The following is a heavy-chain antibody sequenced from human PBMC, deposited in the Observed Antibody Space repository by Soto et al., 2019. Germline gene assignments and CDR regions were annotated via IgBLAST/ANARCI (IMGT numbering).Heavy chain of an antibody. Sequence: ASVKVSCKASGYTFTSYAMHWVRQAPGQRLEWMGWINAGNGNTKYSQKFQGRVTITRDTSASTAYMELSSLRSEDTAVYYCARDLGGLGWFAPWGQGTLVTVSS. CDR3: ARDLGGLGWFAP. J-gene: IGHJ5*02. CDR1: GYTFTSYA. D-gene: IGHD1-26*01. CDR2: INAGNGNT. V-gene: IGHV1-3*01.